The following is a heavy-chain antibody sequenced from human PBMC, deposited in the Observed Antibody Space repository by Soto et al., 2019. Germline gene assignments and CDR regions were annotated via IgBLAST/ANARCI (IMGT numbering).Heavy chain of an antibody. Sequence: QGQLVQSGAEVKKPGASVNVSCKASGYTSSIYGISWVRQAPGQGLEWMAWISGYNGNIKYAQKFQGRVTVATDTTTTGAYMELRSLQSDDTAVYYCARDVSGGTYPWFFDLWGRGTLVTVSS. CDR3: ARDVSGGTYPWFFDL. J-gene: IGHJ2*01. CDR1: GYTSSIYG. CDR2: ISGYNGNI. V-gene: IGHV1-18*04. D-gene: IGHD1-26*01.